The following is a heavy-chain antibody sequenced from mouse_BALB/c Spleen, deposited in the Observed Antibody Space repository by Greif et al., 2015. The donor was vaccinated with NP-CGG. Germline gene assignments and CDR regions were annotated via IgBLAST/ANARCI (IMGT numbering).Heavy chain of an antibody. V-gene: IGHV5-17*02. D-gene: IGHD3-2*02. J-gene: IGHJ2*01. CDR2: ISSGSSTI. CDR1: GFTFSSFG. CDR3: ARSGFDY. Sequence: EVKLVESGGGLVQPGESRKLSCAASGFTFSSFGMHWVRQAPEKGLEWVAYISSGSSTIYYADTVKGRFTISRDNPKNTLFLQMTSLRSEDTAMYYCARSGFDYWGQGTTLTVSS.